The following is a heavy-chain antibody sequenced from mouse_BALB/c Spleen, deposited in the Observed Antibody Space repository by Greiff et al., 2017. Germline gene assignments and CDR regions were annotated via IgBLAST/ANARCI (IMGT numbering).Heavy chain of an antibody. Sequence: VQLQQSGAELVRPGSSVKISCKASGYAFSSYWMNWVKQRPGQGLEWIGQIYPGDGDTNYNGKFKGKATLTADKSSSTAYMQLSSLTSEDSAVYFCAREGDGSQAWCAYWGQGTLVTVSA. D-gene: IGHD2-3*01. V-gene: IGHV1-80*01. CDR2: IYPGDGDT. J-gene: IGHJ3*01. CDR3: AREGDGSQAWCAY. CDR1: GYAFSSYW.